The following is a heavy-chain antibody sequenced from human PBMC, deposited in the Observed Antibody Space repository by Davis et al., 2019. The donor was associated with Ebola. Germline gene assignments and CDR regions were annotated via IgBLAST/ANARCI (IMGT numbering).Heavy chain of an antibody. J-gene: IGHJ6*02. CDR1: GYSFLNYW. CDR2: IDPSDSYT. V-gene: IGHV5-10-1*01. CDR3: ARRDQNYYYGMDV. Sequence: PGGSLRLSCKASGYSFLNYWISWVRHMPGRGLEWIGRIDPSDSYTDYIPSFQGHVSISADKSTNTAYLQWRSLQPSDTAIYYCARRDQNYYYGMDVWGQGTTVTVSS.